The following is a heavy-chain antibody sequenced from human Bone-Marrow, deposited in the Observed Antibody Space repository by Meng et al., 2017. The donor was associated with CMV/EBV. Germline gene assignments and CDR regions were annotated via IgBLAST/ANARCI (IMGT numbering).Heavy chain of an antibody. Sequence: ASVTVSRKASGYTFTDYYMHWVRQAPGQGLEWMGWINPNSGGTNYAQKFQGRVTMTRDTSISTAYMELSRLRSDDTAVYYCARIPLGWVMDVWGQGTTVTVSS. CDR3: ARIPLGWVMDV. J-gene: IGHJ6*02. V-gene: IGHV1-2*02. CDR1: GYTFTDYY. D-gene: IGHD7-27*01. CDR2: INPNSGGT.